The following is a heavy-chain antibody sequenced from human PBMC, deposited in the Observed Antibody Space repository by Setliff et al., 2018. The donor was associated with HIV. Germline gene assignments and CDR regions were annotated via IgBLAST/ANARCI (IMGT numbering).Heavy chain of an antibody. J-gene: IGHJ6*03. D-gene: IGHD3-16*01. CDR2: ISAYNGNT. Sequence: VKVSCKASGYTFITYGISWVRQAPGHGLEWMGWISAYNGNTKYAQKLQGRVTMTTDTSTSTAYMEVRSLRSDDTAVYYCARDRAAEGGYYYYMDVWGKGTTVT. V-gene: IGHV1-18*01. CDR1: GYTFITYG. CDR3: ARDRAAEGGYYYYMDV.